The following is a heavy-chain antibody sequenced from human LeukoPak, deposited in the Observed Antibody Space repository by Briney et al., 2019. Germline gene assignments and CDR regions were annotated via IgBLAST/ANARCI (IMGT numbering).Heavy chain of an antibody. CDR1: GGSISSYY. CDR2: IYYSGST. D-gene: IGHD6-13*01. CDR3: ARSRASSSWADY. Sequence: SETLSLTCTVSGGSISSYYWSWIRQPPGKGLEWIGYIYYSGSTNYNPSLKSRVTISVDMSKNQFSLKLSSVTAADTAVYYCARSRASSSWADYWGQGTLVTVSS. V-gene: IGHV4-59*01. J-gene: IGHJ4*02.